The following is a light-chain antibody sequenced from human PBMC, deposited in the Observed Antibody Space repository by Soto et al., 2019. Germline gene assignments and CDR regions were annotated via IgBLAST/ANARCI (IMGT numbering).Light chain of an antibody. CDR3: QQYGSSPPIT. CDR1: QSVSSSY. V-gene: IGKV3-20*01. CDR2: GAS. Sequence: EIVLTQSPGTLSLSPGERATLSCRASQSVSSSYLAWYQQKPGQAPRLLIYGASSRATGIPDRFSGSGSGTDFRITISRLEPEDFAVYYCQQYGSSPPITFGQGTRLEI. J-gene: IGKJ5*01.